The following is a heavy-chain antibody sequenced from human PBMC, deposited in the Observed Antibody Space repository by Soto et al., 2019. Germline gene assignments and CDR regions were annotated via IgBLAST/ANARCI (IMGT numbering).Heavy chain of an antibody. J-gene: IGHJ4*02. V-gene: IGHV3-23*01. CDR3: AKGSAGWSGFYPLNYFDY. CDR1: GFTFSTYA. CDR2: ISGSGGST. Sequence: GGSLRLSCAASGFTFSTYAMSWVRQAPGKGLEWVSAISGSGGSTNYADSVKGRFTISRDNSKNTLYLQMNSLRAEDTAIYYCAKGSAGWSGFYPLNYFDYWGQGTLVTVSS. D-gene: IGHD3-3*01.